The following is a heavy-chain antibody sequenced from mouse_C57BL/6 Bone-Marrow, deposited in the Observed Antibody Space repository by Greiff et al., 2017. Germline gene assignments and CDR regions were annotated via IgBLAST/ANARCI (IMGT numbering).Heavy chain of an antibody. CDR2: IHPNSGST. CDR1: GYTFTSYW. Sequence: VQLQQPGAELVKPGASVKLSCKASGYTFTSYWMHWVKQRPGQGLEWIGMIHPNSGSTNYNEKFKSKATLTVDKSSSTAYMQLISLTSEDSAVYYCARDYDYDGLFAYWGQGTLVTVSA. V-gene: IGHV1-64*01. CDR3: ARDYDYDGLFAY. J-gene: IGHJ3*01. D-gene: IGHD2-4*01.